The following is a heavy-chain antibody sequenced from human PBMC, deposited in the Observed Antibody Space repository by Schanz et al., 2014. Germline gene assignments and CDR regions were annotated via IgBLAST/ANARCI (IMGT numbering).Heavy chain of an antibody. D-gene: IGHD6-19*01. V-gene: IGHV3-66*01. CDR3: AKDLISGWSGFDY. CDR1: GFTVSSNY. J-gene: IGHJ4*02. CDR2: TYSGGST. Sequence: EVQLLESGGGLVQPGGSLRLSCAASGFTVSSNYMSWVRQAPGKGLEWVSITYSGGSTYYADSVKGRFTISRDNSKITLYLLMNSLRAEDTAVYYCAKDLISGWSGFDYWGQGTLVTVSS.